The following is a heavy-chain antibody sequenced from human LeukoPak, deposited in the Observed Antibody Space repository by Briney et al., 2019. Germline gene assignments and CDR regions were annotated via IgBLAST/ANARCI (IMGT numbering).Heavy chain of an antibody. Sequence: AGGSLRLSCAASGFTFSSYSMNWVRQAPGQGLEWVSSISSSSSYIYYADSVKGRFTISRDNAKNSLYLQMNSLRAEDTAVYYCARLSHGLDYWGQGTLVTVSS. J-gene: IGHJ4*02. V-gene: IGHV3-21*01. CDR2: ISSSSSYI. D-gene: IGHD2/OR15-2a*01. CDR3: ARLSHGLDY. CDR1: GFTFSSYS.